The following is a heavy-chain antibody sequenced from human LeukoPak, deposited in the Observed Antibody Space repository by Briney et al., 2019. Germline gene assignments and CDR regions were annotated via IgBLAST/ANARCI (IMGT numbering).Heavy chain of an antibody. CDR3: ARALEAYYYYYMDV. D-gene: IGHD3-3*01. CDR2: INPNSGGT. Sequence: ASVKVSCKASGYTFTGYYMHWVRRAPGQGLEWMGWINPNSGGTNYAQKFQGRVTMTRDTSISTAYMELSRLRSDDTAVYYCARALEAYYYYYMDVWGKGTTVTVSS. V-gene: IGHV1-2*02. J-gene: IGHJ6*03. CDR1: GYTFTGYY.